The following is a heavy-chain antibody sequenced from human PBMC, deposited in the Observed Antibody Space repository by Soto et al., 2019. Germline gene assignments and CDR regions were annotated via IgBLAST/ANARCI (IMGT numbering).Heavy chain of an antibody. Sequence: SQTLSLPRAISGDSVSSNSAAWNWIRQSPSRGLEWLGRTYYRSKWYNDYAVSVKSRITINPDTSKNQFSLQLNSVTPEDTAVYYCARGKYYDSSGYLSPVDAFDIWGQGTMVTVSS. CDR2: TYYRSKWYN. D-gene: IGHD3-22*01. CDR3: ARGKYYDSSGYLSPVDAFDI. J-gene: IGHJ3*02. CDR1: GDSVSSNSAA. V-gene: IGHV6-1*01.